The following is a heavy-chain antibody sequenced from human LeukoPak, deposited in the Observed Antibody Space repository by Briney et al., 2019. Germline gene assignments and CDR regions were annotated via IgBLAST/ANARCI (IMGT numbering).Heavy chain of an antibody. J-gene: IGHJ4*02. CDR3: AGGSRRDGYDY. D-gene: IGHD5-24*01. Sequence: GGSLRLSCAASGFTFSSYAMSWVRQAPGKGLEWVSVIYSGGDAYSADSVKGRFTISRHNSKNTLYLQMNSLRAEDTAVYYCAGGSRRDGYDYWGQGTLVTVSS. V-gene: IGHV3-53*04. CDR1: GFTFSSYA. CDR2: IYSGGDA.